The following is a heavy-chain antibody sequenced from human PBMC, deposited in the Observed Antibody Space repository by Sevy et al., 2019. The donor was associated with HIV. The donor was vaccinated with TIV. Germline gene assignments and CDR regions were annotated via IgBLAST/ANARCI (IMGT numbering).Heavy chain of an antibody. Sequence: ASVKVSCKASGYTFTSYAFHWVRQAPGQRLEWMGWINAGNGNTKYSEKFQGRVTITRDTSASTAYMELSSLRSEDMAVYYCARDYFGSGTFYNGNFFDYWGQGTLVTVSS. D-gene: IGHD3-10*01. CDR1: GYTFTSYA. V-gene: IGHV1-3*01. CDR2: INAGNGNT. CDR3: ARDYFGSGTFYNGNFFDY. J-gene: IGHJ4*02.